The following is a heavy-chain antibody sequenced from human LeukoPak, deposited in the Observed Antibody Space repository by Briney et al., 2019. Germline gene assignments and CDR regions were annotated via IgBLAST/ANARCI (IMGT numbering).Heavy chain of an antibody. CDR3: ARPHPDSSRRVGRKYYYYMDV. V-gene: IGHV3-48*01. CDR2: ISHSGGST. Sequence: HPGGSLRLSCAASGFTFPTYAMTWVRQAPGKGLEWVSGISHSGGSTYYADSVKGRFTISRDNAKNSLYLQMNSLRAEDTAVYYCARPHPDSSRRVGRKYYYYMDVWGKGTTVTVSS. CDR1: GFTFPTYA. J-gene: IGHJ6*03. D-gene: IGHD6-13*01.